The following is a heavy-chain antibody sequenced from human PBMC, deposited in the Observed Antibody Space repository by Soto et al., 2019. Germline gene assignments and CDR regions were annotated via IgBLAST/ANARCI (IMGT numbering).Heavy chain of an antibody. CDR1: GYTFTGYY. CDR3: ARSLSTIGARPDY. CDR2: INPNTGGT. Sequence: QVHLVQSGAEVVKPGASVTVSCEASGYTFTGYYIHWVRQAPGQGLEYMGWINPNTGGTKYAQRFQGRVTMNRDTSINAAYMELSWLTSDDTAVYFCARSLSTIGARPDYWGQGTLVTVSP. V-gene: IGHV1-2*02. D-gene: IGHD6-6*01. J-gene: IGHJ4*02.